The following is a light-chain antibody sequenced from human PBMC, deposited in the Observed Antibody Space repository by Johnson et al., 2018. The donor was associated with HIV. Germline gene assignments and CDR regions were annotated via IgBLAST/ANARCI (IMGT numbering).Light chain of an antibody. V-gene: IGLV1-51*02. CDR3: GTWDTSMGAQYV. Sequence: QAVLTQPPSVSAAPGQKVTVSCSGGSSNIGSNYVSWYQQFPGTAPKLLTYENNKRPSGIPDRFSDSQSGTSATLAITGLQPGDEADSYCGTWDTSMGAQYVFGSGTKGTVL. CDR1: SSNIGSNY. CDR2: ENN. J-gene: IGLJ1*01.